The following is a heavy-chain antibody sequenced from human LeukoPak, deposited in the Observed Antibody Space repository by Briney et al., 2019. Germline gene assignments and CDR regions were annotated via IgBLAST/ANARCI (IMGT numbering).Heavy chain of an antibody. CDR1: GYTFTSYY. D-gene: IGHD2-15*01. J-gene: IGHJ3*02. CDR2: INPSGGST. Sequence: ASVKVSCKASGYTFTSYYMHWVRQAPGQGLEWMGIINPSGGSTSYAQKFQGRVTMTRDTSTSTVYMELSSLRSEDTAVYYCARSSGYCSGGSCGDAFDIWGQGTMVTVSS. V-gene: IGHV1-46*01. CDR3: ARSSGYCSGGSCGDAFDI.